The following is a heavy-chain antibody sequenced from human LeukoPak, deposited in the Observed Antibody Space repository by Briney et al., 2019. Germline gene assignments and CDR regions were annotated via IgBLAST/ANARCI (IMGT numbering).Heavy chain of an antibody. CDR2: INSDGIST. V-gene: IGHV3-74*01. J-gene: IGHJ5*02. CDR1: GFTFSAYW. Sequence: GGSLRLSCAASGFTFSAYWMHWVRQAPGKGLVWVSRINSDGISTSYADSVKGRFTISRDNAKNTLYLQMNSLRAEDTAVYYCARTLYSSGWFDPWGQGTLVTVSS. D-gene: IGHD6-25*01. CDR3: ARTLYSSGWFDP.